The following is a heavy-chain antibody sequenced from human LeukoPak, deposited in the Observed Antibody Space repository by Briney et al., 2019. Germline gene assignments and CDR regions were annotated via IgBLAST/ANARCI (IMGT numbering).Heavy chain of an antibody. J-gene: IGHJ4*02. Sequence: GGSLRLSCAASGFTFSSYSMNWVRQAPGKGLEWVSSISSSSSYIYYADSVKGRFTISRDNAKNSLYLQMNSLRAEDTAVYYCARGGGSDFWSGYYLTDWGQGTLVTVSS. CDR3: ARGGGSDFWSGYYLTD. V-gene: IGHV3-21*01. CDR2: ISSSSSYI. CDR1: GFTFSSYS. D-gene: IGHD3-3*01.